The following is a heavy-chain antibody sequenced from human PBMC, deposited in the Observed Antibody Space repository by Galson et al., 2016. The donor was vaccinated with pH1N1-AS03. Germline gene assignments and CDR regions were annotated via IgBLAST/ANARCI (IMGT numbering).Heavy chain of an antibody. CDR3: ARSDEFLGDRAPFKYGIDV. D-gene: IGHD3-3*01. V-gene: IGHV1-69*13. J-gene: IGHJ6*02. Sequence: SVKVSCKASGGPFSSHAINWVRQAPGQGLEWMGGIIPILGTPNYAQKFQGRVTINADESTNTAYMELSSLRSEDKAVYYCARSDEFLGDRAPFKYGIDVWGPGTTVTVSS. CDR1: GGPFSSHA. CDR2: IIPILGTP.